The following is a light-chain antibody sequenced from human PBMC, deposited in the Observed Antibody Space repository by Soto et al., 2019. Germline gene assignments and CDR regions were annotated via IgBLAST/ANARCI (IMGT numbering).Light chain of an antibody. Sequence: SVLTQPPSVSAAPGQKVTLSCSGSSSNIGNRYVSWYQQLPGTAPKLLIYDNNKRPSGIPDRFSGSKSGTSATLGITGLQTGDEADYYCGTWDNNLSAGVFGGGTKLTVL. CDR2: DNN. J-gene: IGLJ2*01. CDR1: SSNIGNRY. V-gene: IGLV1-51*01. CDR3: GTWDNNLSAGV.